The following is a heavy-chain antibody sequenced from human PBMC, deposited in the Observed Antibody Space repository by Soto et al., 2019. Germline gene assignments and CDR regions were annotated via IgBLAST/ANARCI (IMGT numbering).Heavy chain of an antibody. Sequence: SETLSLTCTVSGGSISSYYWSWIRQPPGKGLEWIGYIYYSGSTNYNPSLKSRVTISVDTSKNQFSLKLSSVTAADTAVYYCARHEGDYYYYMDVWGKGTTVTVSS. CDR3: ARHEGDYYYYMDV. CDR2: IYYSGST. V-gene: IGHV4-59*08. CDR1: GGSISSYY. J-gene: IGHJ6*03.